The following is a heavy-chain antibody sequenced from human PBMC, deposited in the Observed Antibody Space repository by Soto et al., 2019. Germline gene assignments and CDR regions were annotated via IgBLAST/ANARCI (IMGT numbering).Heavy chain of an antibody. V-gene: IGHV3-15*01. CDR1: GFTFSNAW. CDR3: TTGSPPYSSSPFDY. Sequence: GGSLRLSCAASGFTFSNAWMSWVRQAPGKGLEWVGRIKSKTDGGTTDYAAPVKGRFTISRDDSKNTLYLQMNSLKTEDTAVYYCTTGSPPYSSSPFDYWGQGTLVTVSS. CDR2: IKSKTDGGTT. J-gene: IGHJ4*02. D-gene: IGHD6-6*01.